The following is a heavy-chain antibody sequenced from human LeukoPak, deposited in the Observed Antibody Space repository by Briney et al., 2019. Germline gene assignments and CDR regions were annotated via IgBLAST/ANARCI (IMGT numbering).Heavy chain of an antibody. CDR2: INHSGGT. J-gene: IGHJ5*02. D-gene: IGHD1-1*01. V-gene: IGHV4-34*01. CDR3: ARGRRRTGTT. CDR1: GGSFSGYY. Sequence: SETLSLTCAVYGGSFSGYYWSWIRQPPGKGLEWIGEINHSGGTNYNPSLKSRVTISVDTSKNQFSLKLSSVTAADTAVYYCARGRRRTGTTWGQGTLVTVSS.